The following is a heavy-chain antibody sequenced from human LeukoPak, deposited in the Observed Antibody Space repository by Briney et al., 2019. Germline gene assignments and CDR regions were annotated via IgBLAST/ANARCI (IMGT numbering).Heavy chain of an antibody. V-gene: IGHV4-59*11. CDR1: DDSFSSHY. Sequence: NPSETLSLTCAVPDDSFSSHYWTWIRQPPGKGLEWIGYISYIGTTNYNPSLKSRVTISIDTSKNQFSLKLSSVTAADTAVYYCARDLVTVTKGFDIWGQGTMVSVSS. CDR2: ISYIGTT. J-gene: IGHJ3*02. D-gene: IGHD4-17*01. CDR3: ARDLVTVTKGFDI.